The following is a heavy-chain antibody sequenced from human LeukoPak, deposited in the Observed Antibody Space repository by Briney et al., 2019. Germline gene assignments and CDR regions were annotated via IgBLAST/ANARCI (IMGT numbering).Heavy chain of an antibody. CDR3: ARHFSYYGSGSYYNPFDY. J-gene: IGHJ4*02. V-gene: IGHV4-39*01. CDR2: IYYSGST. CDR1: GGSISSSSYY. D-gene: IGHD3-10*01. Sequence: KPSETLSLTCTVSGGSISSSSYYWGWIRQPPGKGLEWIGSIYYSGSTYYNPSLKSRVTISVDTSMNQFSLKLSSVTAADTAVYYCARHFSYYGSGSYYNPFDYWGQGTLVTVSS.